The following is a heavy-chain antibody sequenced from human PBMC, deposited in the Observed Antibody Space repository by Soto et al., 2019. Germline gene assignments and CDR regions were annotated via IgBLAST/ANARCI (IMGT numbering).Heavy chain of an antibody. J-gene: IGHJ4*02. D-gene: IGHD6-19*01. CDR1: GGSISGSSYY. CDR2: IYYSGST. CDR3: ARYSSGWYRYDY. Sequence: SETLSLTCTVAGGSISGSSYYWGWIRQPPGEGLEWIGSIYYSGSTYYNPSLKSRVTVSVDTSKNQFSLKLSSVTAADTAVYYCARYSSGWYRYDYWGQGTLVTVSS. V-gene: IGHV4-39*01.